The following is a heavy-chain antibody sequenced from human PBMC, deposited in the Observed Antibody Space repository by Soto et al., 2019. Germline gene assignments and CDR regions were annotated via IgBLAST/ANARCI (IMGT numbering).Heavy chain of an antibody. CDR1: GGTFSSYA. Sequence: QVQLVQSGAEVTKPGSSVKVSCKASGGTFSSYAISWVRQAPGQGLEWMGGIIPIFGTANYAQKFQGRVTITAGESTSTAYMELSRLRSEDTAVYYCARTPHDYPWYYYGMDVWGQGTTVTVSS. D-gene: IGHD4-17*01. J-gene: IGHJ6*02. V-gene: IGHV1-69*01. CDR3: ARTPHDYPWYYYGMDV. CDR2: IIPIFGTA.